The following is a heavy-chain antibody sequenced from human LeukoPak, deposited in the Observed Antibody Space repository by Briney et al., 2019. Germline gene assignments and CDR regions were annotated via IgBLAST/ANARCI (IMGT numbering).Heavy chain of an antibody. D-gene: IGHD5-24*01. CDR1: GYTFTGYY. J-gene: IGHJ4*02. CDR3: ARSGGLQEDFDY. V-gene: IGHV1-2*06. CDR2: INPNSGGT. Sequence: ASVKVSCKASGYTFTGYYMHWVRQAHGQGLEWMGRINPNSGGTNYAQKFQGRVTMTRDTSISTAYMELSRLRSDDTAVYYCARSGGLQEDFDYWGQGTLVTVSS.